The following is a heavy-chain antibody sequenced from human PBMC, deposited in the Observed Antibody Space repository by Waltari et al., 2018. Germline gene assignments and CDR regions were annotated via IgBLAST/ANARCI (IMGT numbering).Heavy chain of an antibody. CDR2: IYYSGST. J-gene: IGHJ4*02. CDR1: GGSISSGDYY. CDR3: ARGMEAYYDFWSGYPDY. Sequence: QVQLQESGPGLVKPSQTLSLTCTVSGGSISSGDYYWSWIRQPPGKGLEWIGYIYYSGSTYYNPSLKSRVTISVDTSKNQFSLKLSSVTAADTAVYYCARGMEAYYDFWSGYPDYWGQGTLVTVSS. V-gene: IGHV4-30-4*08. D-gene: IGHD3-3*01.